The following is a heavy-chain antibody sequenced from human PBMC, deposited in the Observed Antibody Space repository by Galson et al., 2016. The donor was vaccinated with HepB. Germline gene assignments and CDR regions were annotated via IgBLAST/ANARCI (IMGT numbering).Heavy chain of an antibody. D-gene: IGHD6-19*01. J-gene: IGHJ4*02. V-gene: IGHV5-51*01. CDR2: VYPGDSDT. Sequence: QSGAEVKEPGESLKISCKGSGYTFTNYWIGWVRQMPGKGLEWMAMVYPGDSDTRYSPSFRGQVTISADKFSSTAYLQWSSLQASDTAVYYCARRGTAVAGRGGIDYWGQGTLVTVSS. CDR1: GYTFTNYW. CDR3: ARRGTAVAGRGGIDY.